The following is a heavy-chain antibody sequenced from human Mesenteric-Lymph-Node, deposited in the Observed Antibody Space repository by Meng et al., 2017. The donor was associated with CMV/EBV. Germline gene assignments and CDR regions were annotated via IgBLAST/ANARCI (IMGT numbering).Heavy chain of an antibody. J-gene: IGHJ4*02. CDR1: GGSVSGSSGTYY. Sequence: GSLRLSCTVSGGSVSGSSGTYYWSWIRQPPGKGLEWIGYIYYSGSTFYNPSLKSRVTISVDTSRNQFSLKLNSVTAADTAVYSCARFSCNGCRGRNYWGQGTLVTVSS. D-gene: IGHD6-19*01. CDR2: IYYSGST. CDR3: ARFSCNGCRGRNY. V-gene: IGHV4-61*01.